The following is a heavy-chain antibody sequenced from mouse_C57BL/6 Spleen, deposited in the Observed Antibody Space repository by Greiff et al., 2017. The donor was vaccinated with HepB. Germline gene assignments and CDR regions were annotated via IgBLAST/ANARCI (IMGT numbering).Heavy chain of an antibody. V-gene: IGHV1-15*01. CDR1: GYTFTDYE. CDR3: TGKPYGNYVDYFDY. Sequence: QVQLKESGAELVRPGASVTLSCKASGYTFTDYEMHWVKQTPVHGLEWIGAIDPETGGTAYNQKFKGKARLTADKSSSTAYMQLRSLTSEASAVYYCTGKPYGNYVDYFDYWGQGTTLTVSS. J-gene: IGHJ2*01. CDR2: IDPETGGT. D-gene: IGHD2-1*01.